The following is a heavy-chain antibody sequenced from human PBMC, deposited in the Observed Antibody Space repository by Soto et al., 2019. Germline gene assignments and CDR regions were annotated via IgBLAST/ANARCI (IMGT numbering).Heavy chain of an antibody. CDR3: ASSNIAAAGFYYYGMDV. CDR2: IYYSGST. V-gene: IGHV4-59*01. CDR1: GGSISSYY. D-gene: IGHD6-13*01. Sequence: QVQLQESGPGLVKPSETLSLTCTVSGGSISSYYWNWIRQPPGKGLEWIGYIYYSGSTNYNPSLKSLVTISVDTSKNQFSLKLSSVTAADTTVYYCASSNIAAAGFYYYGMDVWGRGTTVTVSS. J-gene: IGHJ6*02.